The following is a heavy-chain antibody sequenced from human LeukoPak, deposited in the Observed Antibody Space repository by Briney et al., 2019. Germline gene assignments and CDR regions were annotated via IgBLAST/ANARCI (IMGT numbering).Heavy chain of an antibody. V-gene: IGHV3-23*01. CDR3: AKLAPRTYDFWSGYLEDY. D-gene: IGHD3-3*01. CDR2: ISSSGGKT. Sequence: GGSLTLSCAVSGFTFSIYAVRWVRQAPGKGLEWVSAISSSGGKTYYADSVKGRFTISRDNSKNTLYLQMNSLRAEDTAVYYCAKLAPRTYDFWSGYLEDYWGQGTLVTVSS. CDR1: GFTFSIYA. J-gene: IGHJ4*02.